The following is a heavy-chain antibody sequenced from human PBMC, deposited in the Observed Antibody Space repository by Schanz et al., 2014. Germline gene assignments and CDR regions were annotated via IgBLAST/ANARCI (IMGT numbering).Heavy chain of an antibody. CDR3: ARESVSRTRLFDP. CDR2: INPNSGTT. Sequence: QVQLVQSGAEMKKPGASVKVSCKASGYTFTGYYMHWVRQAPGQGLEWMGWINPNSGTTNYAQNFQGRVTMTKDTSINTVYMELSTLTSDDTAVYYCARESVSRTRLFDPWGQGTLVTVSS. D-gene: IGHD3-3*01. CDR1: GYTFTGYY. V-gene: IGHV1-2*02. J-gene: IGHJ5*02.